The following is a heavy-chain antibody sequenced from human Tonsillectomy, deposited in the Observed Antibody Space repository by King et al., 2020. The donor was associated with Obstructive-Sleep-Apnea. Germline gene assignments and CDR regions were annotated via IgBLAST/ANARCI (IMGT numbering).Heavy chain of an antibody. CDR3: ARSPQTAIGGFYYSDY. CDR2: IYYSGST. Sequence: VQLQESGPGLVKPSETLSLTCTVSGGSISSYYWSWIRQPPGKGLEWIGYIYYSGSTNYNPSLKSRVTISVDTSKKQFSLKLSSVTAADTAVYYCARSPQTAIGGFYYSDYWGQGTLVTVSS. CDR1: GGSISSYY. D-gene: IGHD1-1*01. J-gene: IGHJ4*02. V-gene: IGHV4-59*01.